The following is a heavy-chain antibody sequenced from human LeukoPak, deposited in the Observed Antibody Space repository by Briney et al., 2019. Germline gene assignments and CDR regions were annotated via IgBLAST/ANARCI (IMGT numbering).Heavy chain of an antibody. D-gene: IGHD2-8*01. CDR1: GFTFSSHA. CDR3: AKDRGHCTNGVCHNYYYMDV. J-gene: IGHJ6*03. V-gene: IGHV3-30*07. Sequence: GGSLRLSCAASGFTFSSHAMYWVRQAPGKGLDWVAVISFDGSDKFYAESVRGRFTISRDDSKNTLYLEMYSLRAEDTAVYYCAKDRGHCTNGVCHNYYYMDVWGKGTTVTVSS. CDR2: ISFDGSDK.